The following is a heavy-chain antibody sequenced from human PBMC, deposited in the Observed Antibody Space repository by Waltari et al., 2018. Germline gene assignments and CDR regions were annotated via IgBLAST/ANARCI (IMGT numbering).Heavy chain of an antibody. CDR3: ARGVPYYYYMDV. V-gene: IGHV4-59*01. D-gene: IGHD3-10*02. CDR2: IDYSGST. J-gene: IGHJ6*03. CDR1: GGSISSYY. Sequence: QVQLQESGPGLVKPSETLSLTCTVSGGSISSYYWSWIRQPPGKGLEWIGYIDYSGSTNYNPSLKSRVTISVDTSKNQFSLKLSSVTAADTAVYYCARGVPYYYYMDVWGKGTTVTVSS.